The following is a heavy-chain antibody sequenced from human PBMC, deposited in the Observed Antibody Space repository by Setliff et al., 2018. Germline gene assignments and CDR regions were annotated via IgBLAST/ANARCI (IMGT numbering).Heavy chain of an antibody. CDR2: IYHSGST. CDR3: ARHRAEDYYGSGTIIWGWFDP. Sequence: SETLSLTCAVSGYSISSGYYWGWIRQPPGKGLEWIGGIYHSGSTYYNPSLKSRVTISVDTSKNQFSLKLSSVTAADTAVYYCARHRAEDYYGSGTIIWGWFDPWGQGTLVTVSS. D-gene: IGHD3-10*01. J-gene: IGHJ5*02. CDR1: GYSISSGYY. V-gene: IGHV4-38-2*01.